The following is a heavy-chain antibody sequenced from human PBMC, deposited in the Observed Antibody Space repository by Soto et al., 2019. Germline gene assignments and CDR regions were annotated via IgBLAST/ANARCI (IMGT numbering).Heavy chain of an antibody. D-gene: IGHD6-19*01. CDR3: GGDRGCLFDY. CDR2: IKQDGIEK. CDR1: GFIFSSYW. V-gene: IGHV3-7*01. Sequence: GGSLRLSGAASGFIFSSYWINWVRRAPWKGLEWVANIKQDGIEKYYVDSVKGRLTISRDNAKNSVYLQMNSLRVEDTAVYYCGGDRGCLFDYCGQGTLVTVSS. J-gene: IGHJ4*02.